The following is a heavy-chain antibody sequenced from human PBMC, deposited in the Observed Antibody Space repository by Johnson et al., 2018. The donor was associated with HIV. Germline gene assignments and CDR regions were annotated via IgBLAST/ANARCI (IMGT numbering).Heavy chain of an antibody. CDR2: IYTGSDST. J-gene: IGHJ3*02. V-gene: IGHV3-66*02. D-gene: IGHD6-25*01. Sequence: VQLVESGGGLVQPGGSLRLSCAVSGYSVTGYNMNWVRQAPVKGLEWVSVIYTGSDSTSYTESVKGRFTISRDNAKNSLYLQMNSLRAEDTALYYCFLGQTQRGDAFDIWGQGTMVTVSS. CDR3: FLGQTQRGDAFDI. CDR1: GYSVTGYN.